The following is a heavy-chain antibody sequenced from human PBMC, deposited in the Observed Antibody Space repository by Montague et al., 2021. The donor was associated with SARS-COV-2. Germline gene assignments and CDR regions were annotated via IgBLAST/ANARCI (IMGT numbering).Heavy chain of an antibody. CDR3: TRGRAISPLFVPYQRWFDP. J-gene: IGHJ5*02. CDR2: IHHSGGT. D-gene: IGHD3-10*01. CDR1: GGSFSNYY. Sequence: SETLSLTCAVYGGSFSNYYWSWIRQPPGEGLQWIGEIHHSGGTNYNPSLKSRVTISVDTSKNQFSLKLSSVTAADTAVYYCTRGRAISPLFVPYQRWFDPWGQGTLVTVSS. V-gene: IGHV4-34*01.